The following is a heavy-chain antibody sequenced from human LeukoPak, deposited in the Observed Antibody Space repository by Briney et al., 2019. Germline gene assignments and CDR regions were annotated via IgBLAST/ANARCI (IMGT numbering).Heavy chain of an antibody. J-gene: IGHJ4*02. D-gene: IGHD5-18*01. V-gene: IGHV3-7*01. Sequence: GGSLRLSCVTSGFTFTNYWMTWVRQAPGKGLEWVANMKQDGREQYYVDSVKGRFTISRDNAKNSVHLQMNSLRAEDTAVYYCASGRRDSNGFVDYWGQGILVTVSS. CDR3: ASGRRDSNGFVDY. CDR2: MKQDGREQ. CDR1: GFTFTNYW.